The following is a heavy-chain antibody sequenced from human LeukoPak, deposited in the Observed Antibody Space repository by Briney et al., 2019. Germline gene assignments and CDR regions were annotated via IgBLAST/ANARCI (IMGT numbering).Heavy chain of an antibody. CDR2: IYYSGTT. Sequence: SETLSLTCTVSGASINTYYWSWIRQPPGKRLEWIGYIYYSGTTSYNPSLKTRVTISIDTSKNQFSLKLSSVTAADTAVYYCARVLRPMASQYYFDSWGQGTLVTVSS. CDR1: GASINTYY. V-gene: IGHV4-59*01. D-gene: IGHD3-10*01. J-gene: IGHJ4*02. CDR3: ARVLRPMASQYYFDS.